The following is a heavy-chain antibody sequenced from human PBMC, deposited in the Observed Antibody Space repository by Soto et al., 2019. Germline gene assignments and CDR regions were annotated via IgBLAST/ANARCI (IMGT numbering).Heavy chain of an antibody. CDR3: ARVGLTGIAVATYYFDY. Sequence: SETLSLTCTVSGGSISSYYWSWIRQPPGKGLEWIGYIYYSGSTNYNPSLKSRVTISVDTSKNQFSLKLSSVTAADTAVYYCARVGLTGIAVATYYFDYWGQGTLVTVSS. D-gene: IGHD6-19*01. CDR1: GGSISSYY. V-gene: IGHV4-59*01. J-gene: IGHJ4*02. CDR2: IYYSGST.